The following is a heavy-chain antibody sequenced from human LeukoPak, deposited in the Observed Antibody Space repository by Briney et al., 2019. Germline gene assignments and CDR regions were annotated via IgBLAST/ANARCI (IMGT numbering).Heavy chain of an antibody. D-gene: IGHD2-2*02. CDR1: GGSISGYY. J-gene: IGHJ6*03. V-gene: IGHV4-39*01. Sequence: KSSETLSLTCTVSGGSISGYYWSWIRQPPGKGLEWIGSIYYSGSTYYNPSLKSRVTISVDTSKNQFSLKLSSVTAADTAVYFCARIRDCSSTSCYTSRGHYMDVWGKGTTVTVSS. CDR2: IYYSGST. CDR3: ARIRDCSSTSCYTSRGHYMDV.